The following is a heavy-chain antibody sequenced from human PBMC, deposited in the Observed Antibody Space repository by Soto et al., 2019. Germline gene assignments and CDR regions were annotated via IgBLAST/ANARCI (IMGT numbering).Heavy chain of an antibody. D-gene: IGHD3-16*01. Sequence: SETLCLTCTVSGGSISSSSYYWGWISQPPGKGLEWIGSIYYSGSTYYNPSLKSRVTISVDTSKNQFSLKLSSVTAADTAVYYCARLTGGAEDYGMDVWGQGTTVTVSS. CDR3: ARLTGGAEDYGMDV. V-gene: IGHV4-39*01. CDR1: GGSISSSSYY. CDR2: IYYSGST. J-gene: IGHJ6*02.